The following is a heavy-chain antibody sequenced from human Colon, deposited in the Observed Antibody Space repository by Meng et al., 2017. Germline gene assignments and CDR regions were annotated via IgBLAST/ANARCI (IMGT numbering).Heavy chain of an antibody. Sequence: EGQLGGSGGGLIQPGGALGLSCAASGFDFPSYAMSWVRQAPGKGLEWVSSIIGSDDSTYYADSVKGRFTISRDKSKNTLYLQMNSLRAEDTAVYFCARGGAYVAAAADYWGQGTLVTVSS. D-gene: IGHD6-13*01. CDR1: GFDFPSYA. J-gene: IGHJ4*02. CDR3: ARGGAYVAAAADY. V-gene: IGHV3-23*04. CDR2: IIGSDDST.